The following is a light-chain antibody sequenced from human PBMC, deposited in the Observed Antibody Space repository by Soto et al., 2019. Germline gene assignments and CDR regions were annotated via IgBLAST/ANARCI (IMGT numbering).Light chain of an antibody. Sequence: DIQMTQSPSTLSASVGDRVTITCRASQSISSWLAWYQQKPGKAPKLLIYDASSLESGVPSRFSGSGSGTEFTITISSRQPDDFSTYYCQQYNSYSMYTFGQGTKLEIK. CDR3: QQYNSYSMYT. J-gene: IGKJ2*01. V-gene: IGKV1-5*01. CDR2: DAS. CDR1: QSISSW.